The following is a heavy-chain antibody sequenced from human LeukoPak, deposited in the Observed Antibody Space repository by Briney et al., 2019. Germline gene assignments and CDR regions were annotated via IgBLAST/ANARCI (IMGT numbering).Heavy chain of an antibody. D-gene: IGHD6-19*01. Sequence: GGSLRLSCAASGFTVSSNYMSWVRQAPGKGLEWVSVIYSGGYTYYADSVKGRFTISRDNAKNSLYLQMNSLRPEDTAVYYCARDGKAVAADFDYWGQGTLVTVSS. CDR3: ARDGKAVAADFDY. J-gene: IGHJ4*02. CDR2: IYSGGYT. CDR1: GFTVSSNY. V-gene: IGHV3-53*01.